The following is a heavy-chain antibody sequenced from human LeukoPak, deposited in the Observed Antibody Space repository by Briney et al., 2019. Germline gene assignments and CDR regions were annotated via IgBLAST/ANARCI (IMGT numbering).Heavy chain of an antibody. Sequence: VASVKVSCKASGGTFSSYAISWVRQAPGQGLEWMGWISAYNGNTNYAQKLQGRVTMTTDTSTSTAYMELRSLRSDDTAVYYCATYSGWYEADYWGQGTLVTVSS. CDR1: GGTFSSYA. D-gene: IGHD6-19*01. J-gene: IGHJ4*02. CDR3: ATYSGWYEADY. CDR2: ISAYNGNT. V-gene: IGHV1-18*01.